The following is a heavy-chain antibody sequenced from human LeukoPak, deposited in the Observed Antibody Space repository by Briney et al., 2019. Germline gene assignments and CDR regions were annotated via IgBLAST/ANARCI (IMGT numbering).Heavy chain of an antibody. CDR3: AKGDYGMDV. CDR1: GFTFDDYA. CDR2: VSWNSGSI. V-gene: IGHV3-9*01. J-gene: IGHJ6*02. Sequence: GGSLRLSCAASGFTFDDYAMHWVRQAPGNGLEWVSGVSWNSGSIGYADSVKGRFTISRDNAKNSLYLQMNSLRAEDTALYYCAKGDYGMDVWGQGTTVTVSS.